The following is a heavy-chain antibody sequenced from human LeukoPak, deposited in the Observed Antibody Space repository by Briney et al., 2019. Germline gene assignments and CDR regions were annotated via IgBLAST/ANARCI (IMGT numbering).Heavy chain of an antibody. Sequence: SVKVSCKASGGTFSSYAISWVRQAPGQGLEWMGGIIPIFGTANYAQKFQGRVTITTDESTRTAYMELSSLRSEDTAVYYCARVHLGYDSSVQWYFDLWGRGTLVTVSS. D-gene: IGHD3-22*01. V-gene: IGHV1-69*05. J-gene: IGHJ2*01. CDR1: GGTFSSYA. CDR3: ARVHLGYDSSVQWYFDL. CDR2: IIPIFGTA.